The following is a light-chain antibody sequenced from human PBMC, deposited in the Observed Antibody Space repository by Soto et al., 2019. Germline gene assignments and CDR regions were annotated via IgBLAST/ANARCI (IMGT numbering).Light chain of an antibody. CDR3: QHYNNAPYT. J-gene: IGKJ2*01. Sequence: DIQMTQSPSSLSASVVDRVTITCRASQGISNYLAWYQQKPGKVPKLLIYSASTLQSGVPSRFSGSGSGTDFTLTISSLEPEDVATYYCQHYNNAPYTFGQGTQLEIK. CDR1: QGISNY. CDR2: SAS. V-gene: IGKV1-27*01.